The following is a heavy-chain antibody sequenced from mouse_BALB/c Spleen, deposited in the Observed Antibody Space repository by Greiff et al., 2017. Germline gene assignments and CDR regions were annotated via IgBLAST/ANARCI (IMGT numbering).Heavy chain of an antibody. D-gene: IGHD2-13*01. Sequence: VQLQQSGTVLARPGASVKMSCKASGYSFTSYWMHWVKQRPGQGLEWIGAIYPGNSDTSYNQKFKGKAKLTAVTSASTAYMELSSLTNEDSAVYYCTRGDRLGDYGYVDYWGQGTTLTVSS. J-gene: IGHJ2*01. CDR3: TRGDRLGDYGYVDY. CDR2: IYPGNSDT. CDR1: GYSFTSYW. V-gene: IGHV1-5*01.